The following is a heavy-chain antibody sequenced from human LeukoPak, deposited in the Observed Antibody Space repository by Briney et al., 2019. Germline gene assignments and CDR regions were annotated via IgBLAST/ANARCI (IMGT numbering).Heavy chain of an antibody. D-gene: IGHD2-2*01. CDR1: GYTFTSCG. J-gene: IGHJ6*02. V-gene: IGHV1-18*01. CDR3: ARELGSKDYYYYGMDV. CDR2: ISAYNGNT. Sequence: GASVKVSCKASGYTFTSCGISWVRQAPGQGLEWMGWISAYNGNTNYAQKLQGRVTMTTDTSTSTAYMELRSLRSDDTAVYYCARELGSKDYYYYGMDVWGQGTTVTVSS.